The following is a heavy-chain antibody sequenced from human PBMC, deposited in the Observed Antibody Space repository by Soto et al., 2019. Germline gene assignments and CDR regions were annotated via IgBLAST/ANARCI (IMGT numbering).Heavy chain of an antibody. D-gene: IGHD3-22*01. Sequence: QVQLVQSGAEVKKPGASVKVSCKASGYTFTSYDINWVRQATGQGLEWMGWMNPNSGNTGYAQKFQGRVTMTRNTSISTGYMELSSLRSEDTAVYYCARVGYYYDSSGYYLSFDYWGQGTLVTVSS. CDR2: MNPNSGNT. J-gene: IGHJ4*02. V-gene: IGHV1-8*01. CDR1: GYTFTSYD. CDR3: ARVGYYYDSSGYYLSFDY.